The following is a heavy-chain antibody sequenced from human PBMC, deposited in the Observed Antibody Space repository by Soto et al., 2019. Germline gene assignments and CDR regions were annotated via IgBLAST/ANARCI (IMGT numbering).Heavy chain of an antibody. D-gene: IGHD4-17*01. CDR3: ARGGHAYRDYDYYYDVDV. CDR1: GYTFTSYD. J-gene: IGHJ6*03. V-gene: IGHV1-8*01. CDR2: MNPNSGNT. Sequence: ASLKVSCKASGYTFTSYDINWVRQATGQGLEWMGWMNPNSGNTGYAQKFQGRVTMTRNTSISTAYMELSSLRSEDTAVYYCARGGHAYRDYDYYYDVDVWGKGTTVSVAS.